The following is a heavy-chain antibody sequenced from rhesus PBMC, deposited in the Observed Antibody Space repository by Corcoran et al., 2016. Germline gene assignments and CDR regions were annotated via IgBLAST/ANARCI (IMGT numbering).Heavy chain of an antibody. J-gene: IGHJ4*01. CDR1: GGAISSNY. CDR2: ISGSGGPT. Sequence: QLQLQESGPGLVKPSETLSLTCAVSGGAISSNYWSGISQPPGKGLEWIGRISGSGGPTDSHPSLQGRVPMSTDTSQDQFSLELSSVPAAGTAVYYCARGVSSWTSGRYFDYWGQGVLVTVSS. CDR3: ARGVSSWTSGRYFDY. D-gene: IGHD6-13*01. V-gene: IGHV4-173*01.